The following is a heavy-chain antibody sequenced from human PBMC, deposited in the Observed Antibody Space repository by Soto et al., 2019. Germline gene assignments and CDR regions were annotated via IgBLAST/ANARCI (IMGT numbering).Heavy chain of an antibody. CDR1: GGTFSSYA. V-gene: IGHV1-69*13. J-gene: IGHJ4*02. D-gene: IGHD5-18*01. CDR3: ALQLWPQGQVDY. CDR2: IIPIFGTA. Sequence: ASVKVSCKASGGTFSSYAISWVRQAPGQGLEWMGGIIPIFGTANYAQKFQGRVTITADESTSTAYMELSSLRSEDTAVYYCALQLWPQGQVDYWGQGTLVTVSS.